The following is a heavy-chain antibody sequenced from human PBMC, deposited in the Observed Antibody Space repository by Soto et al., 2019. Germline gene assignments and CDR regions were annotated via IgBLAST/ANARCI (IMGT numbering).Heavy chain of an antibody. J-gene: IGHJ2*01. Sequence: ETLSLTCTVSGVCIRTSSCYGVRILQPPGKGLEWIGNIYSSGSTYYNVSLKSRVTISVDSSKNRIFLKLHAGTAADTSLYYCAQGTGGDWYFDFCGRGTLVTVSS. CDR1: GVCIRTSSCY. D-gene: IGHD1-1*01. CDR3: AQGTGGDWYFDF. CDR2: IYSSGST. V-gene: IGHV4-39*01.